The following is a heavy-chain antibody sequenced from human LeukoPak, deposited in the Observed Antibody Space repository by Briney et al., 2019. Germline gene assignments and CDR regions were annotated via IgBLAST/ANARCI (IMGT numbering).Heavy chain of an antibody. CDR2: IYPGDSDT. CDR1: GYSFTSYW. CDR3: ARHGESSGYELGV. V-gene: IGHV5-51*01. Sequence: GESLKISGKGSGYSFTSYWIGWVRQMPGKGLEWMGIIYPGDSDTRYSPSFQGQVTISADKSISTAYLQWSSLKASDTAMYYCARHGESSGYELGVWGQGTLVTVSS. D-gene: IGHD5-12*01. J-gene: IGHJ4*02.